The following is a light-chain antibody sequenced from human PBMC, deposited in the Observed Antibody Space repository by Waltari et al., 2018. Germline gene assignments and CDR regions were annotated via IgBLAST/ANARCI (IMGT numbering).Light chain of an antibody. Sequence: DVQLIHSPSTLSASVGDRVTLTCRASESVKNNLAWYQHQPGKAPKVLVHKASRLESGVASGFSGSGYGTEFTLTISSLEPDDFATYYCHQYNTLPLTFGGGTKVEIK. CDR2: KAS. CDR1: ESVKNN. J-gene: IGKJ4*01. CDR3: HQYNTLPLT. V-gene: IGKV1-5*03.